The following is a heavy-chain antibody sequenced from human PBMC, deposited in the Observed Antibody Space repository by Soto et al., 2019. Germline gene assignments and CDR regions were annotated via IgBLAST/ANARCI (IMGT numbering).Heavy chain of an antibody. D-gene: IGHD2-2*01. J-gene: IGHJ6*04. V-gene: IGHV3-30*18. Sequence: GGSLRLSCAASGFTFSSYGMHWVRQAPGKGLEWVAVISYDGSNKYYADSVKGRFTISRDNSKNTLYLQMNSLRAEDTAVYYCAKDKFQFCSSTSCSYYYYCGMAVWGKGPRVTVS. CDR2: ISYDGSNK. CDR1: GFTFSSYG. CDR3: AKDKFQFCSSTSCSYYYYCGMAV.